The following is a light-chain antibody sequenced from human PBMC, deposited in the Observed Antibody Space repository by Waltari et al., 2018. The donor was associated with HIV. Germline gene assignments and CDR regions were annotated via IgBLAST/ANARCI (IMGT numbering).Light chain of an antibody. J-gene: IGKJ2*01. V-gene: IGKV2-28*01. CDR3: MQALQAHS. CDR2: KTS. Sequence: DIVMTQSPLSLPVTPGESASISCRSSQTLLYSDGYQYLAWYQQKPGQSPRLRIYKTSNRASGVSDRFSGRASGTGFTLRISRVEAEDVGVYYCMQALQAHSFGQVTKLEIK. CDR1: QTLLYSDGYQY.